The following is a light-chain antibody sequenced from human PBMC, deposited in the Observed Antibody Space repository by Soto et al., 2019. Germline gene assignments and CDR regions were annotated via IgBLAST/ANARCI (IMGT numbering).Light chain of an antibody. CDR2: DAS. CDR1: QSISSW. CDR3: QQYNSYRYT. V-gene: IGKV1-5*01. J-gene: IGKJ2*01. Sequence: DIQMTQSPSTLSASVGDRVTITCRASQSISSWLAWYQQKPGKAPKLLIYDASSLESGVPSRFSGSGSGTAFTLTLSSLQPDDFATYYCQQYNSYRYTFGQGTKLEIK.